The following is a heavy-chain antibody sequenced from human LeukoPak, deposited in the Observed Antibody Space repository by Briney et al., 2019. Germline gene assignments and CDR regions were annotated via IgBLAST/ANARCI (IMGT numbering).Heavy chain of an antibody. Sequence: SETLSLTCAVYGGSFSGYYWSWIRQPPGKGLEWIGEINHSGSTNYNPSLKSRVTISVDTSKNQFSLQLNSVTPEDTAVYYCAREGTNVWSGYYKGWGYNWFDPWGQGTLVTVSS. J-gene: IGHJ5*02. CDR2: INHSGST. V-gene: IGHV4-34*01. D-gene: IGHD3-3*01. CDR1: GGSFSGYY. CDR3: AREGTNVWSGYYKGWGYNWFDP.